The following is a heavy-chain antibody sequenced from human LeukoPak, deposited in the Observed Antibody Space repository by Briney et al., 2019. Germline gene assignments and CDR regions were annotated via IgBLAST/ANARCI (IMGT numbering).Heavy chain of an antibody. D-gene: IGHD5-18*01. CDR1: GFTFSSYW. CDR3: ASTLRGYSYGYGYFDY. Sequence: GGSLRLSCAASGFTFSSYWMSWVRQAPGKGLEWVANIKQDGSEKYYVDSVKGRFTISRDNAKNSLYLQMNSLRAEDTAVYYCASTLRGYSYGYGYFDYWGQGTLVTVSS. V-gene: IGHV3-7*01. CDR2: IKQDGSEK. J-gene: IGHJ4*02.